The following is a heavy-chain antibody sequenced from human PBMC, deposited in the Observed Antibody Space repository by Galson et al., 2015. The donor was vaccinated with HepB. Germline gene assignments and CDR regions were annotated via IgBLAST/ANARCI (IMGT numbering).Heavy chain of an antibody. D-gene: IGHD3-22*01. J-gene: IGHJ6*02. CDR2: IYYDGSKK. V-gene: IGHV3-33*08. CDR3: ARDNSPLGYYYGMDV. Sequence: SLRLSCAASGFTFSSYGMHWVRQAPGKGLEWVAVIYYDGSKKYYADSVKGRFTISRDNSKNTLYLQMNSLSVEDTAVYYCARDNSPLGYYYGMDVWGQGTTVSVSS. CDR1: GFTFSSYG.